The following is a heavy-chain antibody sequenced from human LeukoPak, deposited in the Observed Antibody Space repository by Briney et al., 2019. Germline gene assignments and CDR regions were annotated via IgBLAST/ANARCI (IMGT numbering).Heavy chain of an antibody. V-gene: IGHV3-23*01. CDR2: ISGSGGST. Sequence: GGSLRLSCAASGFTFSDYYMSWIRQAPGKGLEWVSAISGSGGSTYYADSVKGRFTISRDKSKNTLYLQMNSLRAEDTAVYYCARARHEFTYGYRPNELGHYFDYWGQGTLVTVSS. J-gene: IGHJ4*02. CDR3: ARARHEFTYGYRPNELGHYFDY. CDR1: GFTFSDYY. D-gene: IGHD5-24*01.